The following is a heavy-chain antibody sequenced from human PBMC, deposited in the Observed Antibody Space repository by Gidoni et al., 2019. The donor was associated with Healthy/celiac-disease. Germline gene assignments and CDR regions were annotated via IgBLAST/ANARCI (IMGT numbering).Heavy chain of an antibody. J-gene: IGHJ4*02. CDR2: IIPIFGTA. CDR3: AVTTPITMVRGVIFDY. Sequence: QVQLVQSGAEVKKPGPSVKVSCKASGVTFSSYAISWVRQAPGQGLEWMGGIIPIFGTANYAQKFQGRVTITADESTSTAYMELSSLRSEDTAVYYCAVTTPITMVRGVIFDYWGQGTLVTVSS. V-gene: IGHV1-69*12. D-gene: IGHD3-10*01. CDR1: GVTFSSYA.